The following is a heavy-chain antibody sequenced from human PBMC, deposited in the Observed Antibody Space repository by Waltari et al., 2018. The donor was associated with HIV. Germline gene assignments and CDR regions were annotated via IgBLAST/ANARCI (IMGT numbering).Heavy chain of an antibody. CDR1: GYSFNTHW. CDR2: IDPSDSYT. V-gene: IGHV5-10-1*01. J-gene: IGHJ5*02. D-gene: IGHD3-10*01. Sequence: EVQLVQSGAEVKKHGESLRISCKGSGYSFNTHWISSVRQMPGKGLEWMGRIDPSDSYTNYSPSFQGHVTISADKSISTAYLQWSSLKASDTAMYYCAKLRSGSYDWFDPWGQGTLVTVSS. CDR3: AKLRSGSYDWFDP.